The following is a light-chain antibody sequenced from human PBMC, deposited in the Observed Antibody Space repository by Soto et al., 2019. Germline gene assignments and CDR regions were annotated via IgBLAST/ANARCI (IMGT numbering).Light chain of an antibody. CDR3: QQYDTWPIT. Sequence: EIVLTQSPGTLSLSPGERATLSCRASQSVSSTYVAWYQQKPGQAPRLLIYGATKRATGIPDRFSGSGSGTDFTLTISSLQSEDLAVYYCQQYDTWPITFGPGTKVDIK. CDR2: GAT. V-gene: IGKV3-20*01. J-gene: IGKJ3*01. CDR1: QSVSSTY.